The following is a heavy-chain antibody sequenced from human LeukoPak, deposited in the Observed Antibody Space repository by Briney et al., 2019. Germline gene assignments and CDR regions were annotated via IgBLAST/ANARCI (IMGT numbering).Heavy chain of an antibody. D-gene: IGHD2-8*01. J-gene: IGHJ4*02. CDR1: PFIFSGHW. V-gene: IGHV3-7*03. CDR3: ARDLGCCTNGACHTRFDY. Sequence: GGSLRLSCEASPFIFSGHWLNWVRRTPGKGLEWVASIKEDGSERQYVDSVKGRFSISRDNTKGSLFLQLNSLRAEDTAVYYCARDLGCCTNGACHTRFDYWGQGTLVTVSS. CDR2: IKEDGSER.